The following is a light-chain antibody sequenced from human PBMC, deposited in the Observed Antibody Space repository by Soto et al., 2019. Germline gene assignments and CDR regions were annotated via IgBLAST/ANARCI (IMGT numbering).Light chain of an antibody. J-gene: IGKJ1*01. Sequence: DIQMTQSPSTLSASVGDRVTITCRASQSITSWLAWYQQKPGKAPKLLIYKASSLESGVPSRFSGSGYETEFPLTISSLQPDDFATYYCQQYNSYWTFGQGTKVEIK. CDR3: QQYNSYWT. V-gene: IGKV1-5*03. CDR1: QSITSW. CDR2: KAS.